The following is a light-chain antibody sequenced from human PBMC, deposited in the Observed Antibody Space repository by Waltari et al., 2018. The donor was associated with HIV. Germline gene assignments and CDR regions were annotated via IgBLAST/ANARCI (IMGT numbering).Light chain of an antibody. J-gene: IGLJ3*02. CDR2: YDS. CDR3: QVWDSSSDHVL. CDR1: HVERKS. Sequence: SSVLTKPPSVSVAPGKTTRITCRGKHVERKSVHRYQQKPGQATALVIYYDSDRPSGIPERFSGSNSGDTATLTISRVGDGDEADYYCQVWDSSSDHVLFGGGTKLTVL. V-gene: IGLV3-21*04.